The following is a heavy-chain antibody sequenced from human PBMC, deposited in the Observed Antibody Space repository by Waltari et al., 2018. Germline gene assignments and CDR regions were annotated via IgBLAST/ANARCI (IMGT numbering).Heavy chain of an antibody. D-gene: IGHD2-2*01. CDR2: LDPDDGEP. CDR3: AKAYCSRTTCYEWDY. V-gene: IGHV1-69-2*01. J-gene: IGHJ4*02. CDR1: GYSFSDYY. Sequence: EVHLVQSGAEVKKPGATVKISCKASGYSFSDYYLHWVQQAPGKGLEWMGRLDPDDGEPIYAAKFQGRVTITADTSRDTTYLELSSLRSDDTAVYYCAKAYCSRTTCYEWDYWGQGTPVTVSS.